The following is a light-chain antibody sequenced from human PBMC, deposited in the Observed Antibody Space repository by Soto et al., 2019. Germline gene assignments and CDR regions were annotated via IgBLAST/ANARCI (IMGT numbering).Light chain of an antibody. CDR2: GAS. CDR3: QQYGTSQLT. J-gene: IGKJ4*01. CDR1: QSFTSGY. Sequence: EIVLTQSPGTLSLSPGERATVSCRASQSFTSGYLAWYQQQKGGQAPRLLIYGASNRATGIPDRFSGSGSGTEFTLTISRLEPEDFAVYYCQQYGTSQLTFGGGTKVDIK. V-gene: IGKV3-20*01.